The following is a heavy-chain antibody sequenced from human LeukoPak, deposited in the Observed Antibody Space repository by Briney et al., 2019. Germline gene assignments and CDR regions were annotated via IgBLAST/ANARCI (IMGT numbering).Heavy chain of an antibody. V-gene: IGHV3-30*18. CDR3: AKPRTFYDILTVSFQQ. CDR1: GFTFSNYG. Sequence: GGSLRLSCAASGFTFSNYGMHWVRQAPGKGLEWVAVISYDGGEQHYGDSVKGRFSISRDDSKSTLYLQMNSLTVEDTALYYCAKPRTFYDILTVSFQQWGQGTWVAVSS. CDR2: ISYDGGEQ. D-gene: IGHD3-9*01. J-gene: IGHJ1*01.